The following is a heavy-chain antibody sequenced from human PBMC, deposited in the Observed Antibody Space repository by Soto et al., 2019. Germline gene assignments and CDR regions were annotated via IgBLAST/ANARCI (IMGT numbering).Heavy chain of an antibody. V-gene: IGHV1-3*01. CDR3: TSLLYSSGWYVFDD. Sequence: QVQLVQSGAEVKKPGASVKVSCKASGYTFTSYLMHWVRQAPGQRLEWMGWINAGNGNTKYSQKFQGRVTITRDTSASTAYMELSSLRSDDTAVYYCTSLLYSSGWYVFDDWGQGTMVTVSS. D-gene: IGHD6-19*01. CDR1: GYTFTSYL. CDR2: INAGNGNT. J-gene: IGHJ4*02.